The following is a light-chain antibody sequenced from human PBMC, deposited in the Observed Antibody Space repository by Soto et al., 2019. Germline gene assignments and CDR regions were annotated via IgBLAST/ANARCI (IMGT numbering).Light chain of an antibody. Sequence: QSALTHPASVSGSPGQSITISCTGTSSDIGGYNYVSWYKQHPGKAPKLMLYEVSNRPSRDSNRFSGSKFGNTASLTISGLQAEDDADYFCTSYTTNFSVVFGGGTMPTVL. CDR2: EVS. CDR3: TSYTTNFSVV. V-gene: IGLV2-14*01. CDR1: SSDIGGYNY. J-gene: IGLJ2*01.